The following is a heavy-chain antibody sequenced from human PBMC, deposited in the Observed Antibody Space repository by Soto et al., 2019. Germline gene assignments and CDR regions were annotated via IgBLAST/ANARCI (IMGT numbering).Heavy chain of an antibody. J-gene: IGHJ4*02. CDR1: GFTFSNYA. CDR3: AKSGYCRSPSCYYFRSKFDF. Sequence: EVQVLESGGGLVQPGGSLTLSCVASGFTFSNYAMSWVRQAPGKGLEWVSGISGSGETTYYARSVKGRFTISRDSSKNTVYLHMNSLRAEDSAVYYCAKSGYCRSPSCYYFRSKFDFWGQGTLFSVSS. CDR2: ISGSGETT. V-gene: IGHV3-23*01. D-gene: IGHD2-2*01.